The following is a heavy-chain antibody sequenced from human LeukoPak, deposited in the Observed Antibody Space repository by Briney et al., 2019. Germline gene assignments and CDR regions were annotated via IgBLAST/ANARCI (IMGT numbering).Heavy chain of an antibody. CDR2: IYYSGST. J-gene: IGHJ4*02. CDR3: ARGGYSGSYYRY. CDR1: GGSISGSSYY. D-gene: IGHD1-26*01. V-gene: IGHV4-39*07. Sequence: SETLSLTCTVSGGSISGSSYYWGWIRQPPGKGLEWIRSIYYSGSTYYNPSLKSRVTISVDTSMNQFSLKLSSVTAADTAVYYCARGGYSGSYYRYWGQGTLVTVSS.